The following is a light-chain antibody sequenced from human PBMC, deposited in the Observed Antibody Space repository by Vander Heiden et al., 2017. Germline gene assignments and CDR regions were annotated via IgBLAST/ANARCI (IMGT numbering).Light chain of an antibody. CDR2: AAS. CDR1: QRISSS. V-gene: IGKV1-39*01. CDR3: QQSYSTPFT. J-gene: IGKJ4*01. Sequence: DIQMTQSPSALSASVGDRVTITCRAIQRISSSLNWYQQKQGKAPKLLLYAASRLQRGVPSRFSGSGYGTYFTLTISRLQPEHFATYYCQQSYSTPFTFGGGTKVEIK.